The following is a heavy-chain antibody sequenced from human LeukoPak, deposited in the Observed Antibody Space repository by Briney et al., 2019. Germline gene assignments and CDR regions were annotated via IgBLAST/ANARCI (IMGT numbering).Heavy chain of an antibody. Sequence: PSETLSLTCSVSGGSINSDYWNWIRQPPGKGLEWIGYMYHYGGTNYNPSLKSRVTISIDKPKKQFSLKLISVTAADTAIYYCARGVYIAAAQYGYWGQGTLVTVSS. V-gene: IGHV4-59*01. D-gene: IGHD6-13*01. J-gene: IGHJ4*02. CDR1: GGSINSDY. CDR2: MYHYGGT. CDR3: ARGVYIAAAQYGY.